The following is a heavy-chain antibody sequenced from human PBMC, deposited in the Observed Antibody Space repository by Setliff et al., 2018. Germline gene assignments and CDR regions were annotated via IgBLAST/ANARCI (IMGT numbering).Heavy chain of an antibody. CDR3: ARMSGFQYMDV. Sequence: SETLSLTCNVSGGSISSRTYYWSWIRQPAGKGLEWIGHIYTSWSTNYNPSRKSRVTISLDTSKNQFSLSLSSVTAADTAVYYCARMSGFQYMDVWGKGTTVTVSS. V-gene: IGHV4-61*09. J-gene: IGHJ6*03. CDR2: IYTSWST. CDR1: GGSISSRTYY. D-gene: IGHD3-3*01.